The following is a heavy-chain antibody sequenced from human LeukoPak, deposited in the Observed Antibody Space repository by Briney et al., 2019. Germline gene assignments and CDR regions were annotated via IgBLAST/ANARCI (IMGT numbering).Heavy chain of an antibody. J-gene: IGHJ4*02. CDR2: INHSGST. V-gene: IGHV4-34*01. CDR1: GGSFSGYY. CDR3: ARGAPYYDSSGYTWAY. D-gene: IGHD3-22*01. Sequence: PSETLSLTCAVYGGSFSGYYWSWIRQPPGKGPEWIGEINHSGSTNYNPSLKSRVTISVDTSKNQFSLKLSSVTAADTAVYYCARGAPYYDSSGYTWAYWGQGTLVTVSS.